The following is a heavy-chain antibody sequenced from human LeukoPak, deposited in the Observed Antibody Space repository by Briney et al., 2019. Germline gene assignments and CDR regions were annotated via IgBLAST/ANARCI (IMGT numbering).Heavy chain of an antibody. CDR3: ARVNVRGGGYYYYGMDV. D-gene: IGHD2-15*01. CDR1: GFTFTSSA. V-gene: IGHV1-58*01. CDR2: IVVGSGDT. Sequence: SVKVSCQASGFTFTSSAVQWVRQARGQRLEWIGWIVVGSGDTNSAQKFQERVTITRDMSTRTAYMELSSLRSEDTAVYYCARVNVRGGGYYYYGMDVWGQGTTVTVSS. J-gene: IGHJ6*02.